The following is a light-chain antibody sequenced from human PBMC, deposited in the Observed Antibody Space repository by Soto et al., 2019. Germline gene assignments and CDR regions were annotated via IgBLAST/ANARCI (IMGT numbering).Light chain of an antibody. Sequence: DIPMTQSPSTLTASVGYRVAITGRASDNIDTWVAWYQQKPGEAPKLLIYKASKLENGDPSRFAGFGSGTEFTLSIASLQPDDYATYYCQHYKSDSRTFGQGNKVEIK. V-gene: IGKV1-5*03. J-gene: IGKJ1*01. CDR2: KAS. CDR3: QHYKSDSRT. CDR1: DNIDTW.